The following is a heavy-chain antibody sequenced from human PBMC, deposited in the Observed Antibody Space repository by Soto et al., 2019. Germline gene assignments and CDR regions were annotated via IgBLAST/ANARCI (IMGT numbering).Heavy chain of an antibody. Sequence: QVQLVQSGAEVKKPGSSVKVSCKASGGTFSSYAISWVRQAPGQGLEWMGGIIPIFGTANYAQKFQGRDTITADESTSTAYMELSSLRSEDTAVYYCARLYCSGGSCYPPPGDHYYYYCYGMDVWGQGTTVTVSS. V-gene: IGHV1-69*01. J-gene: IGHJ6*02. CDR2: IIPIFGTA. CDR3: ARLYCSGGSCYPPPGDHYYYYCYGMDV. CDR1: GGTFSSYA. D-gene: IGHD2-15*01.